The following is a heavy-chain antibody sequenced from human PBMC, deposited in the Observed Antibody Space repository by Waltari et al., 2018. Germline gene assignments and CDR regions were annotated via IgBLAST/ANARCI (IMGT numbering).Heavy chain of an antibody. CDR3: ARDGRFRTDGFDV. Sequence: EVMLLESGGGLVQRGGSLRLSCEASGFTFSAHAMYWVRQFPGKGLEWVSSISGPGGSTYYPDSVKGRFTISRDNSRNTLYLQMDSLRAKDTAVYYCARDGRFRTDGFDVWGQGTMVTVSS. D-gene: IGHD3-10*01. V-gene: IGHV3-23*01. J-gene: IGHJ3*01. CDR1: GFTFSAHA. CDR2: ISGPGGST.